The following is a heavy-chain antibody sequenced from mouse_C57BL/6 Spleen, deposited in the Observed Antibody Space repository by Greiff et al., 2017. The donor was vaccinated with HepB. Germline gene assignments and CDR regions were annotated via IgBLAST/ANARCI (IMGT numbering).Heavy chain of an antibody. D-gene: IGHD2-1*01. CDR1: GYTFTSYG. Sequence: VKLVESGAELARPGASVKLSCKASGYTFTSYGISWVKQRTGQGLEWIGEIYPRSGNTYYNEKFKGKATLTADKSSSTAYMELRSLTSEDSAVYFCARTESYGNYPYAMDYWGQGTSVTVSS. CDR2: IYPRSGNT. CDR3: ARTESYGNYPYAMDY. J-gene: IGHJ4*01. V-gene: IGHV1-81*01.